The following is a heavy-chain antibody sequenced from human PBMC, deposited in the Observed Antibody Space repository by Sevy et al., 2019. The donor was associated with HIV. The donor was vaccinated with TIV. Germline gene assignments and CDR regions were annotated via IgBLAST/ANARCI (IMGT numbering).Heavy chain of an antibody. CDR2: ISYDGSNK. V-gene: IGHV3-30*18. D-gene: IGHD5-18*01. CDR1: GFTFSSYG. J-gene: IGHJ4*02. Sequence: GGSLRLSCAASGFTFSSYGMHWVRQAPGKGLEWVAVISYDGSNKYYADSVKGRFTISRDNCKNTLYLQMNSLRAEDTAVYYCAKAQTAMVTYFDYWGQGTLVTVSS. CDR3: AKAQTAMVTYFDY.